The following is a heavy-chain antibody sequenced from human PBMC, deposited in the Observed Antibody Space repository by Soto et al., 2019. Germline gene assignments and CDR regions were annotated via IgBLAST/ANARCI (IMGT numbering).Heavy chain of an antibody. CDR2: ISYDGSNK. CDR3: ARDIVATIAYYYYGMDV. CDR1: GFTFSSYA. J-gene: IGHJ6*02. D-gene: IGHD5-12*01. V-gene: IGHV3-30-3*01. Sequence: QVQLVESGGGVVQPGRSLRLSCAASGFTFSSYAMHWVRQAPGKGLEWVAVISYDGSNKYYADSVKGRFTISRDNSKNXLYLQMNSLRAEDTAVYYCARDIVATIAYYYYGMDVWGQGTTVTVSS.